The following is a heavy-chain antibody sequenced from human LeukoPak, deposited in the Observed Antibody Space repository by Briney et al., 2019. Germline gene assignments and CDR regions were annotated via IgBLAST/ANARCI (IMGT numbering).Heavy chain of an antibody. V-gene: IGHV1-2*02. D-gene: IGHD2-21*01. CDR3: AGVAGGECYYFDF. J-gene: IGHJ4*02. CDR2: INLNSGGT. Sequence: GASVKVSCKASGYTFTAYYMHWVRQAPGQGLEWMGWINLNSGGTNYAQKFQGRVTMTRDTSISAAYMELSRLGSDDTAVYYCAGVAGGECYYFDFWGQGTLVTVSS. CDR1: GYTFTAYY.